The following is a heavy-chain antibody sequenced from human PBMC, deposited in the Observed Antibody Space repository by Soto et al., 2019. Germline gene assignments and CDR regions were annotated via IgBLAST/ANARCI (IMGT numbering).Heavy chain of an antibody. J-gene: IGHJ3*02. Sequence: GGSLRLSCAASGFTFSSYAMHWVRQAPGKGLEWVAVISYDGSNKYYADSVKGRFTISRDNSKNTLYLQMNSLRAEDTAVYCCAGDRLAVAGFAFDIWGQGTMVTVSS. CDR3: AGDRLAVAGFAFDI. CDR1: GFTFSSYA. D-gene: IGHD6-19*01. V-gene: IGHV3-30*04. CDR2: ISYDGSNK.